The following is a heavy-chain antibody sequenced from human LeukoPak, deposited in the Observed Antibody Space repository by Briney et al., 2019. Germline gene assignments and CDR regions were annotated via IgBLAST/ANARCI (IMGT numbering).Heavy chain of an antibody. D-gene: IGHD2-21*01. CDR1: GYTFTSYD. Sequence: ASVKVSCKASGYTFTSYDINWVRQATGQGLEWMGWMNPNSGNTGYAQKFKGRVTMTRNTSISTAYMELSSLRSEDTAVYYCARVWNYYGMDVWGQGTTVTVSS. V-gene: IGHV1-8*01. CDR3: ARVWNYYGMDV. CDR2: MNPNSGNT. J-gene: IGHJ6*02.